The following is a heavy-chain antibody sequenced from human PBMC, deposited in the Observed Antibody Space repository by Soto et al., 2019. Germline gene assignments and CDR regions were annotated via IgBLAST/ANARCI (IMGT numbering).Heavy chain of an antibody. CDR1: GFTFSSYW. J-gene: IGHJ6*02. CDR3: AIEGYDFWSGYHLPHYYYGMDV. Sequence: PGGSLRLSCAASGFTFSSYWMRWVRQAPGKGLVWVSRINSDGSSTSYADSVKGRFTISRDNAKNTLYLQMNSLRAEDTAVYYCAIEGYDFWSGYHLPHYYYGMDVWGQGTTVTVTS. CDR2: INSDGSST. D-gene: IGHD3-3*01. V-gene: IGHV3-74*01.